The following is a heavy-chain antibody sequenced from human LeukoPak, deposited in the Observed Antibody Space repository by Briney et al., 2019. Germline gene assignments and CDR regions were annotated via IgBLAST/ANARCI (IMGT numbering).Heavy chain of an antibody. CDR2: INHSGST. Sequence: PSETLSLTCAVYGGSFSGYYWSWIRQPPGKGLEWIGEINHSGSTNYNPSLKSRVTISVDTSKNQFSLKLSSVTAADTAVYYCARATKLLRYFDWSRHYFDYWGQGTLVTVSS. CDR3: ARATKLLRYFDWSRHYFDY. J-gene: IGHJ4*02. CDR1: GGSFSGYY. D-gene: IGHD3-9*01. V-gene: IGHV4-34*01.